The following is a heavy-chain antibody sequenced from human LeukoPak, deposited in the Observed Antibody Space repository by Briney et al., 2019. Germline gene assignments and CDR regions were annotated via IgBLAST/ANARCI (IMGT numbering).Heavy chain of an antibody. J-gene: IGHJ4*02. V-gene: IGHV3-9*01. Sequence: GGSLRLSCAASGFTFDDYAMHWVRQAPGKGLEWVSGISWNSGSIGYADSVKGRFTISRDNAKNSLYLQMNSLRAEDTALYYCAKDGGSSSWHRYFDYWGQGTLVTVSS. CDR1: GFTFDDYA. CDR2: ISWNSGSI. D-gene: IGHD6-13*01. CDR3: AKDGGSSSWHRYFDY.